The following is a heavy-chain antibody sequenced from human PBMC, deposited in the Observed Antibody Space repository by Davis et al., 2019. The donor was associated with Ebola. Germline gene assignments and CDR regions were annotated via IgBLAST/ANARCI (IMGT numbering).Heavy chain of an antibody. CDR1: GYTFTSYY. Sequence: AASVKVSRKAFGYTFTSYYIHWVRQAPGQGLEWMGIVNPSGGSTTYAQKFQGRVTMTRDTSTSTVYMELSSLRSEDTAVYYCASGTYYGSGSYIDYWGQGTLVTVSS. D-gene: IGHD3-10*01. CDR3: ASGTYYGSGSYIDY. J-gene: IGHJ4*02. V-gene: IGHV1-46*01. CDR2: VNPSGGST.